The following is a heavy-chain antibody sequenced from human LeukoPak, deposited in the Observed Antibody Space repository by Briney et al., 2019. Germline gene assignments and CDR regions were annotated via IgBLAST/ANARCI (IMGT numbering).Heavy chain of an antibody. CDR3: ARNGRELRGRNAFDI. J-gene: IGHJ3*02. CDR1: GGSISSSNW. Sequence: TLSLTCAVSGGSISSSNWWSWVRQFPGKGLEWIGEIYHSEITNNNPSLKSRLTISVDKSRNQFSLKLSSVTAADTAVYYCARNGRELRGRNAFDIWGQGTMVTVSS. V-gene: IGHV4-4*02. D-gene: IGHD1-7*01. CDR2: IYHSEIT.